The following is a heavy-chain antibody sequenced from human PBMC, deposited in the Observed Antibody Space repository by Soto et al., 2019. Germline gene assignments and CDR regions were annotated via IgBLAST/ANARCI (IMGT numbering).Heavy chain of an antibody. CDR1: GFSFSTYS. CDR3: ARGSQNFWMREDAFDI. V-gene: IGHV3-21*01. CDR2: IHSSSRYI. Sequence: EVQLVESGGGQVKPGGSLRLSCAASGFSFSTYSMNWVRQAPGNGLEWVSSIHSSSRYIYYADSVKGRFTISRDNAKNSLFLQMSSLRAEDTAVYYCARGSQNFWMREDAFDIWGQGTMVSVSS. J-gene: IGHJ3*02. D-gene: IGHD3-3*01.